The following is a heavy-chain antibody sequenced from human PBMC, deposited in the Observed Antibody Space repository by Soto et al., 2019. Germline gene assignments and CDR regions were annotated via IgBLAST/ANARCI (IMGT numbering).Heavy chain of an antibody. J-gene: IGHJ4*02. V-gene: IGHV3-21*01. CDR3: AREGLGYCSSTSCFGNDY. D-gene: IGHD2-2*01. Sequence: GGSLRLSCAASGFTFSSYEMNWVRQAPGKGLEWVSSISSSSSYIYYADSVKGRFTISRDNAKNSLYLQMNSLRAEDTAVYYCAREGLGYCSSTSCFGNDYWGQGTLVTVSS. CDR2: ISSSSSYI. CDR1: GFTFSSYE.